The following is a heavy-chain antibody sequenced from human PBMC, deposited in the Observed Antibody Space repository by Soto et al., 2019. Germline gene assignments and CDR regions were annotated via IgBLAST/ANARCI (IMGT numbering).Heavy chain of an antibody. J-gene: IGHJ4*02. CDR3: ARIRPEVVPGGVFDY. V-gene: IGHV2-70*01. D-gene: IGHD2-8*02. CDR2: IDWDDDK. Sequence: SGPTLVNPTQTLTLTCTFSGFSLSTSGMCVSWIRQPPGKALEWLALIDWDDDKYYSTSLKTRLTISKDTSKNQVVLTMTNMDPVDTATYYCARIRPEVVPGGVFDYWGQGTLVTVSS. CDR1: GFSLSTSGMC.